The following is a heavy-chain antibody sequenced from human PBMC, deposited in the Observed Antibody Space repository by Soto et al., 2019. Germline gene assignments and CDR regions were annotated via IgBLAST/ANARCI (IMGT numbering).Heavy chain of an antibody. CDR2: ISAYNGNT. D-gene: IGHD2-15*01. J-gene: IGHJ4*02. CDR3: ARYCSGGRCYLDY. V-gene: IGHV1-18*04. Sequence: SVKVSCKATGYTFTSYGISWVRQAPGQGLERMGWISAYNGNTNYAQKLQGRVTMTTDTSTSTAYMELRSLRSDDTAVYYCARYCSGGRCYLDYWGQGYLFTVSS. CDR1: GYTFTSYG.